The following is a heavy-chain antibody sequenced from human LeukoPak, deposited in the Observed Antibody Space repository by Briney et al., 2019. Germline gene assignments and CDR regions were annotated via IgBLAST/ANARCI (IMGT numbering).Heavy chain of an antibody. V-gene: IGHV3-48*03. CDR2: ISSSGSTI. D-gene: IGHD2-2*01. CDR3: AREEIVVVPAAYYYHVDV. Sequence: GGSLRLSCAASGFTFSSYEMNWVRQAPGKGLEWVSYISSSGSTIYYADSVKGRFTISRDNAKNSLYLQMNSLRAEDTAVYYCAREEIVVVPAAYYYHVDVWGKGTTVTVSS. CDR1: GFTFSSYE. J-gene: IGHJ6*03.